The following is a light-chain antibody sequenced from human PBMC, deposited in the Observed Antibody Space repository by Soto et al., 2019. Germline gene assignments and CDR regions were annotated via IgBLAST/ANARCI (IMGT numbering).Light chain of an antibody. CDR3: QQYGRSPLT. J-gene: IGKJ4*01. V-gene: IGKV3-20*01. CDR1: QSVSSSY. Sequence: EIVLTQSPGTLSLSPGERATLSCRASQSVSSSYLAWYQQKPGQAPRLLIYGASSRATGIPDRFSGSGSGTDFTLTISRQEPEDFAVYYCQQYGRSPLTFGGGTKVEIK. CDR2: GAS.